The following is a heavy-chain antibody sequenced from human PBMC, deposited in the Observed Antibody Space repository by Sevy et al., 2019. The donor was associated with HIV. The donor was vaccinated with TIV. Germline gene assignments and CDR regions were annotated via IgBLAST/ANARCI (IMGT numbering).Heavy chain of an antibody. D-gene: IGHD3-22*01. CDR1: GYSFTRHW. J-gene: IGHJ4*02. V-gene: IGHV5-51*01. CDR2: IYPEDSET. Sequence: GESLKISCQGSGYSFTRHWIGWVRHMPGKGLEWMGIIYPEDSETRYSPSFQGQVTFSADKSISTAYLQWSSLKASDTAMYYCATSRSGYFDSSGYYIYWGQGTLVTVSS. CDR3: ATSRSGYFDSSGYYIY.